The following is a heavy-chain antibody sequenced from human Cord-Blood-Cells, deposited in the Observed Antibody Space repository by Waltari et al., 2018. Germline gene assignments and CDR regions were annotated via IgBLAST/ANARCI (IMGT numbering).Heavy chain of an antibody. CDR2: INPNRGGT. CDR1: GYTFTGYY. D-gene: IGHD4-17*01. V-gene: IGHV1-2*04. Sequence: QVQLVQSGAEVKKPGASVKVSCKASGYTFTGYYMHWVRQAPGQGLEWMGWINPNRGGTNYAQKFQGWVTMTRDTSISTAYMELSRLRSDDTAVYYCARGSMDYGDAFDIWGQGTMVTVSS. CDR3: ARGSMDYGDAFDI. J-gene: IGHJ3*02.